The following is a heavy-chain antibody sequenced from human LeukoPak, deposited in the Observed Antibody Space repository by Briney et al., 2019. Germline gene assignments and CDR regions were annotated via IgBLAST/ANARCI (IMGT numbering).Heavy chain of an antibody. CDR3: ARDPTLYDSSGYYLTPSSAFDI. CDR1: GFTFSSYW. Sequence: GGSLRLSCAASGFTFSSYWMHWVRQAPGKGLVWVSRINSDGSSTSYADSVKGRFTISRDNAQNTLYLQMNSLRAEDPAVYYCARDPTLYDSSGYYLTPSSAFDIWGQGTMVTVSS. CDR2: INSDGSST. D-gene: IGHD3-22*01. J-gene: IGHJ3*02. V-gene: IGHV3-74*01.